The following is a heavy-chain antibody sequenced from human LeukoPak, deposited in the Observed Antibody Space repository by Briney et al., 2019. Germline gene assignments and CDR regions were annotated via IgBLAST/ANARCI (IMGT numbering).Heavy chain of an antibody. D-gene: IGHD5-12*01. CDR1: GYTFTGYY. CDR3: ARRATPYYYYYYYMDV. V-gene: IGHV1-2*02. J-gene: IGHJ6*03. CDR2: VNPNSGDT. Sequence: ASVKVSCKASGYTFTGYYLHWVRQAPGQGLEWMGCVNPNSGDTNYAQKFQGSVTMTRDTSISTVYMELSRLRSDDTAVYYCARRATPYYYYYYYMDVWGKGTTVTVSS.